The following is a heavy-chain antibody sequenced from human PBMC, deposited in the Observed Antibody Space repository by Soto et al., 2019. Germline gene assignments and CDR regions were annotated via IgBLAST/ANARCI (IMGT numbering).Heavy chain of an antibody. D-gene: IGHD3-10*01. CDR2: ISYDGSNK. V-gene: IGHV3-30*18. Sequence: QVQLVESGGGVVQPGRSLRLSCAASGFTFSSYGMHWVRQAPGKGLEWVAVISYDGSNKYYADSVTGRFTISRDNSKNTLYLHKNSLRAEDTAVYYCANSGSYFWGTAYWGQGTLVTVSS. CDR3: ANSGSYFWGTAY. J-gene: IGHJ4*02. CDR1: GFTFSSYG.